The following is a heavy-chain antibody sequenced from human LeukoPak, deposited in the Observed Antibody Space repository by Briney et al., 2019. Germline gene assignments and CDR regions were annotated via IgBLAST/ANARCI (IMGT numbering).Heavy chain of an antibody. V-gene: IGHV1-69*06. J-gene: IGHJ6*03. CDR2: IIPIFGTA. CDR3: ARGFYYYYYMDV. CDR1: GGTFSSYA. Sequence: SVKVSCKASGGTFSSYAISWVRQAPGQGLEWMGGIIPIFGTANYAQKFQGRVTITADKSTSTAYMELSSLRSEDTAVYYCARGFYYYYYMDVWGKGTTVTVSS.